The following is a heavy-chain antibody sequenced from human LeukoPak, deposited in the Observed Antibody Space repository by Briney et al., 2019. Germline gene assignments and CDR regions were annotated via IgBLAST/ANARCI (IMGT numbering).Heavy chain of an antibody. CDR2: ISSSSSTI. CDR1: GFSFGGYS. CDR3: ARGGYDLGGFDY. J-gene: IGHJ4*02. Sequence: GGSLRLSCAASGFSFGGYSVNGVRQAPGKGLEGVSYISSSSSTIYYADSVKGRFTIFRDNAKRSLYLQMNSLRAEDTAVYYCARGGYDLGGFDYWGQGTLVTVSS. V-gene: IGHV3-48*04. D-gene: IGHD5-12*01.